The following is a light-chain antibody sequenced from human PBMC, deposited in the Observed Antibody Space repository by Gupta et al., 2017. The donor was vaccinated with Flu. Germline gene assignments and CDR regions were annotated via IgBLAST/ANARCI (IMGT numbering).Light chain of an antibody. Sequence: EIVTTQSPLSLLVTPGEPASISCRSSQSLLHFNGFNYLEWYLQKPGQSPQLLIYLGSNRASGVPDRFSGSGSGTDFTLRISRMEAEDVGIYYCMQSLHTPRTFGQGTKVEIK. CDR1: QSLLHFNGFNY. J-gene: IGKJ1*01. CDR3: MQSLHTPRT. CDR2: LGS. V-gene: IGKV2-28*01.